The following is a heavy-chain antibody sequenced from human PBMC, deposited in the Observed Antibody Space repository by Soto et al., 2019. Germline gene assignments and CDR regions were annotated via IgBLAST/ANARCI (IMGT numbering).Heavy chain of an antibody. CDR1: GGTFSSYA. J-gene: IGHJ1*01. CDR2: IIPIFGTA. CDR3: ARQRITMVRGVHYMEYFQH. D-gene: IGHD3-10*01. V-gene: IGHV1-69*01. Sequence: QVQLVQSGAEVKKPGSSVKVSCKASGGTFSSYAISWVRQAPGQGLEWMGGIIPIFGTANYAQKFQGRVTITADESTSTAYLDLSSLRSEDTAVYDCARQRITMVRGVHYMEYFQHWGQGTLVTVSS.